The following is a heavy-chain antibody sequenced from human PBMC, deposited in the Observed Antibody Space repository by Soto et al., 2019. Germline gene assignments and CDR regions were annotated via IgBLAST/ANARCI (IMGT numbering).Heavy chain of an antibody. CDR3: ARVVVAAPKYYYYYYGMDV. CDR2: IIPIFGTA. D-gene: IGHD2-15*01. Sequence: GASVKVSCKASGGTFSSYAISWVRQAPGQGLEWMGGIIPIFGTANYAQKFQGRVTITADKSTSTAYMELSSLRSEDTAVYYCARVVVAAPKYYYYYYGMDVWGQGTTVTVSS. J-gene: IGHJ6*02. V-gene: IGHV1-69*06. CDR1: GGTFSSYA.